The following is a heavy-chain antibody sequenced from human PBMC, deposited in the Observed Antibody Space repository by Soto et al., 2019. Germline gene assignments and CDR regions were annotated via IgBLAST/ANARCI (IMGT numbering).Heavy chain of an antibody. V-gene: IGHV3-23*01. CDR2: ISGSGGST. D-gene: IGHD6-6*01. CDR1: GFTFSSYA. CDR3: ARNGGSSSPLDY. J-gene: IGHJ4*02. Sequence: GGSLRLSCAASGFTFSSYAMSWFRQAPGKGLEWVSAISGSGGSTYYADSVKGRFTISRDNSKNTLYLQMNSLRAEDTAVYYCARNGGSSSPLDYWGQGTLVTVSS.